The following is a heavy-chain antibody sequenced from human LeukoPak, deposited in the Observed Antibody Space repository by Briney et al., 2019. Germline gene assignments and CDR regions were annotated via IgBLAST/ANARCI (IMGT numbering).Heavy chain of an antibody. Sequence: PGGSLRLSCAASGFTFSSYAMSWVRQAPGKGLEWVSAISGSGGSTCYADSVKGRFTISRDNSKNTLYLQMNSLRAEDTAVYYCAKVGPEYYYDSSGYSDYWGQGTLVTVSS. CDR1: GFTFSSYA. J-gene: IGHJ4*02. CDR3: AKVGPEYYYDSSGYSDY. CDR2: ISGSGGST. D-gene: IGHD3-22*01. V-gene: IGHV3-23*01.